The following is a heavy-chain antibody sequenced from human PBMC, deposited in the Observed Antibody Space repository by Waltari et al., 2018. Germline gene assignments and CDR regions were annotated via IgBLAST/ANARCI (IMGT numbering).Heavy chain of an antibody. V-gene: IGHV4-34*01. D-gene: IGHD3-10*01. Sequence: QVQLQQWGAGLLKPSETLSLTCAVYGGSFSGYYWSWIRQHPGKGLEWIGEINHSGSTNYNPSLKSRVTISVDTSKNQFSLKLSSVTAADTAVYYCARTSRVRGVIGGYYFDYWGQGTLVTVSS. CDR2: INHSGST. CDR3: ARTSRVRGVIGGYYFDY. J-gene: IGHJ4*02. CDR1: GGSFSGYY.